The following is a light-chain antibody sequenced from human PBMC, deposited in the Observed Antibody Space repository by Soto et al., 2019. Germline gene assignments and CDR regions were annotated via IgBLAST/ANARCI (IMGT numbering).Light chain of an antibody. V-gene: IGKV1-39*01. CDR1: QSISSY. J-gene: IGKJ1*01. Sequence: DIQMTQSPSSLSASVGDRVRITCLASQSISSYLNWYQQKPGKAPKLLIYAASSLQSGVPSRFSGSGSGTDFTLTISSLQPEDFATYYCQQSYSTPWTLGQGTKVDI. CDR2: AAS. CDR3: QQSYSTPWT.